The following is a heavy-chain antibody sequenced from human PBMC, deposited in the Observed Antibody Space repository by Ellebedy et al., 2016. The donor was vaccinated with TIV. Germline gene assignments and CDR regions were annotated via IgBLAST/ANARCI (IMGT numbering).Heavy chain of an antibody. D-gene: IGHD6-19*01. V-gene: IGHV3-64D*06. Sequence: GGSLRLSXSASGFTFSSYAMHWVRQAPGKGLEYVSAISSNGGSTYYADSVKGRFTISRDNSKNTLYLQMSSLRAEDTAVYYCVKGASFGSGWYADWDYWGQGTLVTVSS. CDR3: VKGASFGSGWYADWDY. CDR2: ISSNGGST. J-gene: IGHJ4*02. CDR1: GFTFSSYA.